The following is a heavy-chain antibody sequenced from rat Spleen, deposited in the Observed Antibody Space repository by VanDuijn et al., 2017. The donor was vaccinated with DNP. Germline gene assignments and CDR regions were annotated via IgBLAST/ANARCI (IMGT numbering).Heavy chain of an antibody. D-gene: IGHD1-11*01. Sequence: EVQLVESGGGLVQPGRSLKLSCAASGFTFSDYNMAWVRQAPTKGLEWVAAIIYDGSRTYYRDSVKGRFTISRDNAKSTLYLQMDSLRSEDTATYYCAKAGGYSPWYFDYWGQGVMVTVSS. J-gene: IGHJ2*01. CDR3: AKAGGYSPWYFDY. CDR1: GFTFSDYN. CDR2: IIYDGSRT. V-gene: IGHV5S10*01.